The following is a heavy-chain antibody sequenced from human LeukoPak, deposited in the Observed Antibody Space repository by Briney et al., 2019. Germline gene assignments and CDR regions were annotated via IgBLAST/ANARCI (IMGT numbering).Heavy chain of an antibody. V-gene: IGHV4-39*01. CDR3: SRLTVAGTHFDY. J-gene: IGHJ4*02. CDR2: IYYRGRT. D-gene: IGHD6-19*01. Sequence: SETLSLTCTVSGGYISSSSYYWGWIRQPPGKGLEWIGSIYYRGRTYYNPSLKSRVTISVDTSKNQFSLKLSSVTAADTAVYSSSRLTVAGTHFDYWGQGTLATVSS. CDR1: GGYISSSSYY.